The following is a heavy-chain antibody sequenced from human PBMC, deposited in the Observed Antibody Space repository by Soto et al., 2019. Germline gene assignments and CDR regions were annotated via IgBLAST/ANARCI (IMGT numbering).Heavy chain of an antibody. J-gene: IGHJ6*02. Sequence: GGSLRLSCAASGFPFSGSIIHWVRQASGKGLEWVSRIRSKANGYATAYGGSVKGRFTITRDDSQNTAYLQMDSLKTEDTAVYYCTRNLGAKYGLDVWGQGTTVTVSS. V-gene: IGHV3-73*01. CDR1: GFPFSGSI. CDR3: TRNLGAKYGLDV. D-gene: IGHD1-26*01. CDR2: IRSKANGYAT.